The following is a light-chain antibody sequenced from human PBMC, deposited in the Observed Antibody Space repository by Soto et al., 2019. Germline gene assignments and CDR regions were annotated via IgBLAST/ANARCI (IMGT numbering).Light chain of an antibody. J-gene: IGLJ1*01. V-gene: IGLV2-14*03. CDR2: DVS. CDR1: SSDVGSYNY. Sequence: QSALTQPPSVSGSPGQSIAISCTGTSSDVGSYNYVSWYQQHPGKAPKLMIYDVSNRPSGVSDRFSGSKSGNTASLTISGLQAEDEADYYCTSYTSGSTYVFGTGTKLTVL. CDR3: TSYTSGSTYV.